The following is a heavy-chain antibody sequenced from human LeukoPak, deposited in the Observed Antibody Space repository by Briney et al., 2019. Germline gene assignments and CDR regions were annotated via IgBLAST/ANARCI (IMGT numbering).Heavy chain of an antibody. Sequence: PGGSLRLSCAASGFRFDSFYMGWIRQVPGKGLDYIALISASGAVPYYAESVKGRFTISRDNAKNSVSLQMNSLSADDTAVYYCARSLIVASEDYWGPGTLVTVSS. CDR2: ISASGAVP. CDR1: GFRFDSFY. CDR3: ARSLIVASEDY. V-gene: IGHV3-11*04. J-gene: IGHJ4*02. D-gene: IGHD3-22*01.